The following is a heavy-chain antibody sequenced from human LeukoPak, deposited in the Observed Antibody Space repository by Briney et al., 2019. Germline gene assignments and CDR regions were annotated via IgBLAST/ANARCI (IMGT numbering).Heavy chain of an antibody. V-gene: IGHV3-30-3*02. CDR2: ISYDGSNK. Sequence: PGGSLRLSCAASGFTSSSYAMHWVRQAPGKGLEWVAVISYDGSNKYYADSVKGRFTISRDNSKNTLCLQMNSLRAEDTAKYYCAKYSQLLSGYYFDFWGQGTLVTVSS. CDR3: AKYSQLLSGYYFDF. J-gene: IGHJ4*02. D-gene: IGHD2-2*01. CDR1: GFTSSSYA.